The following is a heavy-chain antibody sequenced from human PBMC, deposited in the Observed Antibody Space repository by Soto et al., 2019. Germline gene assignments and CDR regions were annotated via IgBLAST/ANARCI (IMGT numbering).Heavy chain of an antibody. CDR2: ISGSGGST. CDR3: AKDDVGSGRSYYYLDV. V-gene: IGHV3-23*01. J-gene: IGHJ6*03. Sequence: EVQLLESGGGLVQPGGSLRLSCAASGFTFSSYAMSWVRQAPGKGLEWVSAISGSGGSTYDADRVKGRFTVSRDNSKNTLYLQMNSLRAEDTAVYYCAKDDVGSGRSYYYLDVWGKGTTVTVSS. D-gene: IGHD3-10*01. CDR1: GFTFSSYA.